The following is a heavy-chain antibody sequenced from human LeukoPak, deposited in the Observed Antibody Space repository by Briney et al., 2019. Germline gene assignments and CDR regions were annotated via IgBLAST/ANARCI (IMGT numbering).Heavy chain of an antibody. Sequence: GGSLRLSCAASGFTFSSYSMNWVRQAPGKGLEWVSYISTSSSSMYYADSVKGRFTISRDNAKNSLYLQMNSLRAEDTAVYYCAGDRPHYYDTSGGGQGALVTVSS. D-gene: IGHD3-22*01. CDR3: AGDRPHYYDTSG. V-gene: IGHV3-48*01. J-gene: IGHJ4*02. CDR2: ISTSSSSM. CDR1: GFTFSSYS.